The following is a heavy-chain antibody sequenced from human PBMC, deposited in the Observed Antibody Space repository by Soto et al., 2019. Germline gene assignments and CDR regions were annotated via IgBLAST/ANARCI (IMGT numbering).Heavy chain of an antibody. V-gene: IGHV6-1*01. Sequence: SQTLSLTCAISGDSVSSNSAAWNSIRQSPSRGLEWLGRTYYRSKWYNDYAVSVKSRITINPDTSKNQFSLQLNSVTPEDTAVYYCARDYSNYDYYHYGMDVWGQGTTVTVSS. CDR3: ARDYSNYDYYHYGMDV. CDR1: GDSVSSNSAA. J-gene: IGHJ6*02. CDR2: TYYRSKWYN. D-gene: IGHD4-4*01.